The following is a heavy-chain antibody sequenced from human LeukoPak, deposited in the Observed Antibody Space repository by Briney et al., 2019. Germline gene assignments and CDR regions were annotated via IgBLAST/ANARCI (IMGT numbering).Heavy chain of an antibody. D-gene: IGHD2-2*01. CDR3: AKDRHAPGRYCSSTICFPFDP. J-gene: IGHJ5*02. Sequence: GGSLRLSCAASGFTFSSYAMSWVRQAPGKGLEWVSGISGSGGSTYYADSVKGRFTISRDNSKSTLYLQMNSLRTEDTAVYYCAKDRHAPGRYCSSTICFPFDPWGQGTLVTVSS. CDR2: ISGSGGST. V-gene: IGHV3-23*01. CDR1: GFTFSSYA.